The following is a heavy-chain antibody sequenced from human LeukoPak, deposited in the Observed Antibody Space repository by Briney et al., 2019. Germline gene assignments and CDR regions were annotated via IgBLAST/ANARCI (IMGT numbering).Heavy chain of an antibody. V-gene: IGHV1-69*06. D-gene: IGHD2-15*01. CDR3: AGSPAATPTPFDY. CDR2: IIPIFGTA. J-gene: IGHJ4*02. CDR1: GGTFSSYA. Sequence: GASVKVSCKASGGTFSSYAISWVRQAPGQGLEWMGGIIPIFGTANYAQKFQGRVTITADKSTSTAYMELSSLRSEDTAVYYCAGSPAATPTPFDYWGQGTLVTVSS.